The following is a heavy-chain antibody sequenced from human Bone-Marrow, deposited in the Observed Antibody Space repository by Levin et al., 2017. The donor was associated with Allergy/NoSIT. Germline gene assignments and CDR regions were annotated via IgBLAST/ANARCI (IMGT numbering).Heavy chain of an antibody. D-gene: IGHD6-19*01. V-gene: IGHV3-23*01. CDR3: ARDWGVAVAGISYYFDD. CDR1: GLSFSSYA. J-gene: IGHJ4*02. Sequence: PVASVKVSCAASGLSFSSYAMSWVRQAPGKGLEWVTAISGGGDKTYYAASVKGRFTISRDNSKNTLSLEMNSLRVEDTAVYYCARDWGVAVAGISYYFDDWGQGTLVTVSS. CDR2: ISGGGDKT.